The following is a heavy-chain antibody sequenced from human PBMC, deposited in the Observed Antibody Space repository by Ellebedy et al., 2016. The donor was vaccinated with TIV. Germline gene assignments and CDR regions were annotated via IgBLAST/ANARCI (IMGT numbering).Heavy chain of an antibody. Sequence: MPSETLSLTCNVSGGSISTFYWSWIRQPPGKGLEFIGYIYYIGITNYNPSLESRVAISIATSVNQFSLRLSSVTAADTAVYYCAAYYGGRFDYWGQGTLVTVSS. CDR3: AAYYGGRFDY. D-gene: IGHD4-23*01. CDR2: IYYIGIT. J-gene: IGHJ4*02. V-gene: IGHV4-59*01. CDR1: GGSISTFY.